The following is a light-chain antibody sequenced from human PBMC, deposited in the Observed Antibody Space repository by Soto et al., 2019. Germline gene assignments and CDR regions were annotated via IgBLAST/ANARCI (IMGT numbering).Light chain of an antibody. V-gene: IGLV2-23*01. Sequence: QSALTQPASVSGSPGQSITISCTGTSSDVGSYNLVSWYQQHPSKAPKLMIYEGSKRPSGVSNRFSGSKSGNTASLTTSGLQAEDEADYYCCSYAGSSTLVFGGGTKVTVL. CDR2: EGS. CDR1: SSDVGSYNL. CDR3: CSYAGSSTLV. J-gene: IGLJ2*01.